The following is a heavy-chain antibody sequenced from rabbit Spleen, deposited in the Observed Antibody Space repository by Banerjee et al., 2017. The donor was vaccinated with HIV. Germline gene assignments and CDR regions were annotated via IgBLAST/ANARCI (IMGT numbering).Heavy chain of an antibody. D-gene: IGHD3-3*01. Sequence: QEQLKESGGDLVKPGASLTLTCTASGFSFNNNYYMCWVRQAPGKGLEWLACIYGGSGSTYYTSWARGRFTISKSATTVTLRMTSLTVADTATYFCAGAFGGYATVGYGAMRIWFTLWGPGTLVTVS. CDR1: GFSFNNNYY. CDR3: AGAFGGYATVGYGAMRIWFTL. V-gene: IGHV1S45*01. CDR2: IYGGSGST. J-gene: IGHJ6*01.